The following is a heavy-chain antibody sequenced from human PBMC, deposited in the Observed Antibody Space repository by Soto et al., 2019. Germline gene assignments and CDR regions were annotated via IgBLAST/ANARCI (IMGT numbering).Heavy chain of an antibody. D-gene: IGHD2-2*01. V-gene: IGHV4-4*02. CDR2: IHHSGTT. CDR1: GDSISSSNW. CDR3: ARVRQYCSATSCYLDP. Sequence: SETLSLTCAVSGDSISSSNWWHWVRQPPGKGLEWIGEIHHSGTTNYNPSLKSRVAISVDRSKNQFSLKLNSVTAADTAVYYCARVRQYCSATSCYLDPWGQGTLVTVSS. J-gene: IGHJ5*02.